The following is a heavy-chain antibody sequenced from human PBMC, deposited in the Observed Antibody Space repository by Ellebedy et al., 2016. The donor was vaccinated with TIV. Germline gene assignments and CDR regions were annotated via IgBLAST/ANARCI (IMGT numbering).Heavy chain of an antibody. D-gene: IGHD4-17*01. CDR1: GGSVSSSSYF. CDR2: IYYSGST. Sequence: SETLSLXXTVSGGSVSSSSYFWGWIRQPPGKGLEWIGIIYYSGSTYYNPSLNSRATISLDTSKNQFSLTLSSVTAADAAVYYCARPLRLTVTTSIYFDSWGQGALVTVSS. CDR3: ARPLRLTVTTSIYFDS. J-gene: IGHJ4*02. V-gene: IGHV4-39*01.